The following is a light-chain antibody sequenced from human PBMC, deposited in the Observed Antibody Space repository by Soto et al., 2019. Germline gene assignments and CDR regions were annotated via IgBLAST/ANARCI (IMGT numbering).Light chain of an antibody. CDR2: KAS. J-gene: IGKJ5*01. CDR1: QSISSW. CDR3: QQRSNWPLT. V-gene: IGKV1-5*03. Sequence: DIQMTQSPSPLSASVGDRVTITCRASQSISSWLAWYQQKPGKAPKLLIYKASSLESGVPSRFSGSGSGTDFTLTISSLEPEDFAVYYCQQRSNWPLTLGQGTRLEIK.